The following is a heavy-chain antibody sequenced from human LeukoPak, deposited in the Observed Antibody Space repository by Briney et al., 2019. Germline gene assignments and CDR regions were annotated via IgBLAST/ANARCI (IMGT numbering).Heavy chain of an antibody. J-gene: IGHJ4*02. CDR2: ISWDGGST. CDR3: AKDITYYYGSGSLDY. V-gene: IGHV3-43D*03. D-gene: IGHD3-10*01. CDR1: GFTFDDYA. Sequence: PGGSLRLSCAASGFTFDDYAMHWVRQAPGKGLEWVSLISWDGGSTYYADSVKGRFTISRDNSKNSLYLQMNSLRAEDTALYYCAKDITYYYGSGSLDYWGQGTPVTVSS.